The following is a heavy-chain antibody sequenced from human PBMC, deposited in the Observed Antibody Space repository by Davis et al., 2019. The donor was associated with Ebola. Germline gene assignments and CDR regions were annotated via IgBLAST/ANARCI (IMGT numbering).Heavy chain of an antibody. D-gene: IGHD3-10*01. Sequence: ASVKVSCKASGCTFTGYYMHWVRQAPGQGLEWMGWINPNSGGTNYAQKFQGWVTMTRDTSISTAYMELSRLRSDDTAVYYCARGLLWFGESPGYYFDYWGQGTLVTVSS. V-gene: IGHV1-2*04. CDR2: INPNSGGT. CDR1: GCTFTGYY. J-gene: IGHJ4*02. CDR3: ARGLLWFGESPGYYFDY.